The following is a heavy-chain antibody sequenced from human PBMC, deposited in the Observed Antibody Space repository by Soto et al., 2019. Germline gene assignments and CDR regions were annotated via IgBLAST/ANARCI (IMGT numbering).Heavy chain of an antibody. CDR2: IRYDGSNQ. J-gene: IGHJ6*02. Sequence: PXGSLRLSCAASGFTFSTYGMHWVRQAPGKGLDWVAGIRYDGSNQYYADSVKGQFTISRDNSKNTLYMQMDSLRADDTAVYYCARDFTAGATYSGPSYYAMDVWGQGPTVTVSS. D-gene: IGHD1-26*01. CDR3: ARDFTAGATYSGPSYYAMDV. CDR1: GFTFSTYG. V-gene: IGHV3-33*01.